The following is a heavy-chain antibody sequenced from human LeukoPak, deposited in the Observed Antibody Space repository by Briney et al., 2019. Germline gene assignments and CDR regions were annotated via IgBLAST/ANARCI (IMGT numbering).Heavy chain of an antibody. CDR1: GGSISSYY. CDR2: IYYSGST. V-gene: IGHV4-59*01. J-gene: IGHJ3*02. D-gene: IGHD2-15*01. Sequence: PSETLSLTCTVSGGSISSYYRSWIRQPPGKGLEWNGYIYYSGSTNYNPSLKSRVTISVDTSKNQFSLKLSSVTAADTAVYYCARGTFRYCSGGSCPDAFDIWGQGTMVTVSS. CDR3: ARGTFRYCSGGSCPDAFDI.